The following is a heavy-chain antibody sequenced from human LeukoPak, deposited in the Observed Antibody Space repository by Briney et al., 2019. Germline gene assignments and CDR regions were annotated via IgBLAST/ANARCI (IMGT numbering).Heavy chain of an antibody. CDR2: IYGADAA. V-gene: IGHV3-66*02. CDR3: VTSTGQQFIPYDY. D-gene: IGHD6-13*01. J-gene: IGHJ4*02. Sequence: GESLRLSCAASGFNVSSNYMTWIRQAPGKGLEWVSLIYGADAAYYAESVRGRFMISRDNLKNTLFLQMNSLRVEDTALYYCVTSTGQQFIPYDYWGQGTHVTVSS. CDR1: GFNVSSNY.